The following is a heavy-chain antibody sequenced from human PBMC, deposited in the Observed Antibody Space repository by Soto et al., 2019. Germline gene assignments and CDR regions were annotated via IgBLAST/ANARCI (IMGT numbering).Heavy chain of an antibody. CDR3: ATRGTGAAYFDY. D-gene: IGHD1-26*01. Sequence: PGGSLRLSCAASGFTFSSYGMHWVRQAPGKGLEWVAVISYDGSNKYYADSVKGRFTISRDNSKNTLYLQMNSLRAEDTAVYYCATRGTGAAYFDYWGQGTLVTVSS. CDR2: ISYDGSNK. CDR1: GFTFSSYG. J-gene: IGHJ4*02. V-gene: IGHV3-30*03.